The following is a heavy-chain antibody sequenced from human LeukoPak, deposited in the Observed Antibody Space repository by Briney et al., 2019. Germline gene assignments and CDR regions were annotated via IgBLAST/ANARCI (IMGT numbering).Heavy chain of an antibody. CDR2: VSSDGSIK. V-gene: IGHV3-30*03. CDR3: ARGYSSSWLGYFDY. Sequence: QPGGSLRLSCAASGFTFSSYSMNWVRQAPGKGLEWVAVVSSDGSIKYYADSVKGRFTISRDTSKNTVYLQMNSLGAEDTAFYYCARGYSSSWLGYFDYWGQGTLVTVSS. CDR1: GFTFSSYS. J-gene: IGHJ4*02. D-gene: IGHD6-13*01.